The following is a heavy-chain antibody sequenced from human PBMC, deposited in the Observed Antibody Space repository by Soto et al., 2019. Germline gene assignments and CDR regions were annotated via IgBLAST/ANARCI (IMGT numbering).Heavy chain of an antibody. Sequence: SLRLSCAASGFTFSSYGMHWVRQAPGEGLEWVAVISYDGSNRYYADSVKGRFTISRDNSKNTLYLQMNSLRPDDTAVYYCAKDPFAKSESYPGYWGQGTLVTVSS. D-gene: IGHD1-26*01. J-gene: IGHJ4*02. CDR3: AKDPFAKSESYPGY. CDR2: ISYDGSNR. CDR1: GFTFSSYG. V-gene: IGHV3-30*18.